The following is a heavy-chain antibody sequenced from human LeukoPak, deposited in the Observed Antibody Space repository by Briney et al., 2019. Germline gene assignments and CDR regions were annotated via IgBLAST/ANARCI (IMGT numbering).Heavy chain of an antibody. CDR2: INHSGST. J-gene: IGHJ2*01. V-gene: IGHV4-34*01. D-gene: IGHD3-3*01. CDR1: GGSFSGYY. Sequence: PSETLSLNCAVYGGSFSGYYWSWIRQPPGKGLEWIGEINHSGSTNYNPSLKSRVTISVDTSKNQFSLKLSSVTAADTAVYYCARGTGNYDFWSGYWIYWYFDLWGRGTLVTVSS. CDR3: ARGTGNYDFWSGYWIYWYFDL.